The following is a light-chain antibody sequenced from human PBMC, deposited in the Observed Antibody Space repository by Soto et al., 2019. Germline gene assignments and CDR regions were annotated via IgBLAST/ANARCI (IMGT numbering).Light chain of an antibody. CDR3: QQRSNWPPLT. J-gene: IGKJ4*01. CDR2: DAS. CDR1: QSVSSY. V-gene: IGKV3-11*01. Sequence: EIVLTQSPATLSLSPGERATLSCRASQSVSSYLAWYQQKPGQAPRLLIYDASNRATGIPARFSGSGSGTDFTLPISSLAPEDFAVYYCQQRSNWPPLTFGRGTKVEIK.